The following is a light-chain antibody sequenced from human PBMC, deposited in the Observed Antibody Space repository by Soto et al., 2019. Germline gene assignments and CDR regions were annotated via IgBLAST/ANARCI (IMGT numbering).Light chain of an antibody. CDR1: QSVSSH. CDR2: GAS. V-gene: IGKV3-15*01. CDR3: QQYDNWPPEGP. J-gene: IGKJ1*01. Sequence: EILMTQSPATLSVSPGGRATLSCRASQSVSSHLAWYQQKPGQAPRLLIFGASTRATGIPARFSGSGSGTAFTLTISSMQSEAFALYYCQQYDNWPPEGPFGQGTRVEI.